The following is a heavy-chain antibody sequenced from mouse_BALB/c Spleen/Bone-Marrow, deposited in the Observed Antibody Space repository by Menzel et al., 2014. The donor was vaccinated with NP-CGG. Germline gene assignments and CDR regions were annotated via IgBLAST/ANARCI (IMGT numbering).Heavy chain of an antibody. CDR2: INPYNDGT. J-gene: IGHJ3*01. Sequence: EVQLVESGPELVKPGASVKMSCKAPGYTFTSYVMHWVKQKPGQGLEWIGYINPYNDGTKYNEKFKGKATLTSDKSSSTAYMELSSLTSEDSAVYYCARSGRYDGFAYWGQGTLVTVSA. CDR3: ARSGRYDGFAY. CDR1: GYTFTSYV. D-gene: IGHD2-14*01. V-gene: IGHV1-14*01.